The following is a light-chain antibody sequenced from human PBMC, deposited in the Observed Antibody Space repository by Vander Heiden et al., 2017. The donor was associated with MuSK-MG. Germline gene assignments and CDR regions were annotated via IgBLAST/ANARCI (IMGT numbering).Light chain of an antibody. V-gene: IGKV3-20*01. CDR3: QQYGGSPMFT. CDR2: ATS. J-gene: IGKJ2*01. CDR1: QSVSSTY. Sequence: EIVLTQSPGTVSLSPGDRATLSCRASQSVSSTYLAWYQQKPGQAPRLLIYATSNRATGIPDRFSGSGSGRDFTLTISRREPEDFALYYCQQYGGSPMFTFGQGTMLEFK.